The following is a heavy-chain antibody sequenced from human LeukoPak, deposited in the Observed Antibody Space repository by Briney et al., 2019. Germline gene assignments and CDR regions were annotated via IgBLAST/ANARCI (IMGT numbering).Heavy chain of an antibody. D-gene: IGHD6-19*01. V-gene: IGHV3-21*01. CDR3: ARDSSGWYRADY. J-gene: IGHJ4*02. CDR2: ISSSSYI. Sequence: GGSLRLSCAGSAFTFSSYSMNWVRQAPGKGLEWVSSISSSSYIYYADSVKGRFTISRDNAKNSLYLQMNSLRAEDTAVYYCARDSSGWYRADYWGQGTLVTVSS. CDR1: AFTFSSYS.